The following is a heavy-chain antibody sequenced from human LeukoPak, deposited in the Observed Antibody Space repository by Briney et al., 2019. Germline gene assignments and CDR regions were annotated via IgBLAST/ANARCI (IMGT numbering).Heavy chain of an antibody. J-gene: IGHJ3*02. CDR3: ARISPPYSSSWNAFDI. Sequence: GGSLRLSCAASGFTFSSYEMNWVRPARGKGLEGVSYISSSGSTIYYADSVKGRFTISRDNAKNSLYLQMNSLRAEDTAVYYCARISPPYSSSWNAFDIWGQGTMVTVSS. V-gene: IGHV3-48*03. CDR1: GFTFSSYE. CDR2: ISSSGSTI. D-gene: IGHD6-13*01.